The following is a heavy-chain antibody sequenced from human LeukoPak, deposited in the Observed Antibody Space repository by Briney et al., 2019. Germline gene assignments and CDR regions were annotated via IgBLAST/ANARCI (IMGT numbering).Heavy chain of an antibody. D-gene: IGHD2-8*01. Sequence: KPSETLSLTCTVSSGSIGSYYWSWIRQPPGKGLEWIGYIYYTGSTDYNPSLKSRVTILVDRSKNQFSLKLSSLTAADTAVYYCARDVDCTNDGCPQLGLAHWGQGALVTVSS. V-gene: IGHV4-59*01. CDR1: SGSIGSYY. J-gene: IGHJ4*02. CDR2: IYYTGST. CDR3: ARDVDCTNDGCPQLGLAH.